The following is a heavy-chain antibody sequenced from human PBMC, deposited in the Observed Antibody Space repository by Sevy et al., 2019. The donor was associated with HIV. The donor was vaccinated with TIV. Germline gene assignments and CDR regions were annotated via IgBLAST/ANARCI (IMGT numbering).Heavy chain of an antibody. CDR3: ARIGFDWMYYFDY. Sequence: GGSLRLSCAASGFTFSSYWMSWVRQAPGKGLEWVANIKQDGSEKYYVDSVKGRFTISRDNAKNSLYLQMNSLRAEDTAVYYCARIGFDWMYYFDYWCQGTLVTVSS. V-gene: IGHV3-7*01. CDR1: GFTFSSYW. J-gene: IGHJ4*02. CDR2: IKQDGSEK. D-gene: IGHD3-9*01.